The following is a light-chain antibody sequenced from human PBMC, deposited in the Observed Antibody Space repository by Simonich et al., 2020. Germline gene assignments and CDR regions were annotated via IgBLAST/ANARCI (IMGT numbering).Light chain of an antibody. V-gene: IGKV3-11*01. CDR2: DAS. Sequence: EIVLTQSPATLSLSPGERATLSCRASQSVSSYLAWYQQKPGQAPRLLIYDASNGATGIPARFSGSGSGTDFTLTISSLEPEDFAVYYCQQRSNWHELTFGGGTKVEIK. J-gene: IGKJ4*01. CDR1: QSVSSY. CDR3: QQRSNWHELT.